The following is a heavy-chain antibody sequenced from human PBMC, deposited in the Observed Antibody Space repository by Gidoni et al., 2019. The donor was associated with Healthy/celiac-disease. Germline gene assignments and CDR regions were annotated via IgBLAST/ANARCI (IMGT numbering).Heavy chain of an antibody. D-gene: IGHD4-17*01. Sequence: VQLVQSGAEVKKPGESLKISCQGSGYSFTSYWNAWVRQMPGKGLELMGIIYPGDSDTRYSPSFQGQVTISADKSISTAYLQWSSLKASDTAMYYCARSGNYGDYYWYFDLWGRGTLVTVSS. CDR3: ARSGNYGDYYWYFDL. J-gene: IGHJ2*01. CDR2: IYPGDSDT. CDR1: GYSFTSYW. V-gene: IGHV5-51*01.